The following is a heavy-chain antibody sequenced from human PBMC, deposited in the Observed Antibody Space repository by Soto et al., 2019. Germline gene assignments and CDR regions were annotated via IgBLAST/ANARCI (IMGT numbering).Heavy chain of an antibody. Sequence: PGGSLRLSCAASGLTVSGKKYVAWVRQAPGKGLEWVSALYDVDGSFYADSVKGRFTTSSDSSKTTVYLQMNGLRPDDTAVYYCATWHEREHAYDVWGQETTVTVSS. CDR3: ATWHEREHAYDV. CDR1: GLTVSGKKY. V-gene: IGHV3-53*01. D-gene: IGHD1-1*01. J-gene: IGHJ3*01. CDR2: LYDVDGS.